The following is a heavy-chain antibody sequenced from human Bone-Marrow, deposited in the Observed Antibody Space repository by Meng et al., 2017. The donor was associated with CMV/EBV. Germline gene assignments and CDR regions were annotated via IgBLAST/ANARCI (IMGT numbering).Heavy chain of an antibody. J-gene: IGHJ4*02. D-gene: IGHD1-26*01. Sequence: GESLKISCAASGFTFSSYAMHWVRQAPGKGLEYVSAISSNGGSTYYADSVKGRFTISRDNSKNTLYLQMGSLRAEDMAVYYCAKDPGDGVGYWGQGTLVTVSS. V-gene: IGHV3-64*02. CDR2: ISSNGGST. CDR3: AKDPGDGVGY. CDR1: GFTFSSYA.